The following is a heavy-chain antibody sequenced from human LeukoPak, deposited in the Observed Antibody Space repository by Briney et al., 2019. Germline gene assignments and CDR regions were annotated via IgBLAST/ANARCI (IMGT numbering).Heavy chain of an antibody. CDR3: ARTYYDILTGYYSYYYYMDV. CDR1: GYTFTSYG. CDR2: ISAYNGNT. J-gene: IGHJ6*03. V-gene: IGHV1-18*01. Sequence: GASVKVSCKASGYTFTSYGISWVRQAPGQGLEWMGWISAYNGNTNYAQKLQGRVTMTTDKSTSTAYMELRSLRSDDTAVYYCARTYYDILTGYYSYYYYMDVWGKGTTVTVSS. D-gene: IGHD3-9*01.